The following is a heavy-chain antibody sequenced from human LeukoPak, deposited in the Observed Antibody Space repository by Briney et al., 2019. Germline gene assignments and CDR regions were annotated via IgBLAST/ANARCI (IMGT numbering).Heavy chain of an antibody. CDR2: ISGSGGST. J-gene: IGHJ4*02. Sequence: QPGASLRLSCAASGFTFSSYAISWVRQAPGKGLEWVSAISGSGGSTYYADSVKGRFTISRDNSKNTLYLQMNSLRAEDTAVYYCAKDLRLLNYYFDYWGQGTLVTVSS. D-gene: IGHD5-18*01. CDR3: AKDLRLLNYYFDY. V-gene: IGHV3-23*01. CDR1: GFTFSSYA.